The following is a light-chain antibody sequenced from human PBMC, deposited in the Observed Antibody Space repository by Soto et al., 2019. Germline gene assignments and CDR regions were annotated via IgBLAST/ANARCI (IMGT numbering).Light chain of an antibody. CDR2: DAS. CDR1: QNVNNF. V-gene: IGKV3-11*01. J-gene: IGKJ5*01. Sequence: FVWTQSTATLSLSPGERATFSCRASQNVNNFLAWYQQKPGQAPRLLIYDASNRATGIPARFSGSGSGTDFTLTISSLESEDFAVYYCQQYNNWPPIPFGQGTRLEIK. CDR3: QQYNNWPPIP.